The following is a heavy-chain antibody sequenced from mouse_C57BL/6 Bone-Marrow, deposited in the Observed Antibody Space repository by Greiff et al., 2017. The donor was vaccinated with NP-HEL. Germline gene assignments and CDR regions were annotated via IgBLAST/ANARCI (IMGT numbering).Heavy chain of an antibody. CDR1: GFTFSSYA. V-gene: IGHV5-9-1*02. J-gene: IGHJ1*03. Sequence: EVQGVESGEGLVKPGGSLKLSCAASGFTFSSYAMSWVRQTPEKRLEWVAYISSGGDYIYYADTVKGRFTISRDNARNTLYLQMSSLKSEDTAMYYCTRDEGSNHWYFDVWGTGTTVTVSS. CDR2: ISSGGDYI. D-gene: IGHD1-1*01. CDR3: TRDEGSNHWYFDV.